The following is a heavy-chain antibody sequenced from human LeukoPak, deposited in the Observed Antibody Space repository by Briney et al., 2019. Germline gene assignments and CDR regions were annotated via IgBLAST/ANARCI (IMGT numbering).Heavy chain of an antibody. V-gene: IGHV4-59*02. CDR1: GGSVSNYY. D-gene: IGHD6-6*01. CDR2: IYYSGST. Sequence: SETLSLTCTVSGGSVSNYYWSWIRQPPGKGLEWIGYIYYSGSTNYNPSLESRVTISVDTSKNQFSLKLSSVTAADTAVYYCAREKAGIAARPWWFDPWGQGTLVTVSS. CDR3: AREKAGIAARPWWFDP. J-gene: IGHJ5*02.